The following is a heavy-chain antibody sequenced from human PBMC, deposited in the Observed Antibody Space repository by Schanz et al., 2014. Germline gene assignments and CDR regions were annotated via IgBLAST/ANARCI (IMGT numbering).Heavy chain of an antibody. J-gene: IGHJ5*02. CDR2: ISDYNGNT. CDR1: GYTFTNYG. D-gene: IGHD2-2*01. Sequence: QVQLLQSGAEVKKPGASVKVSCKASGYTFTNYGISWVRQAPGQGLEWMGWISDYNGNTNYAQKLQGRLTMTTATSKRTAYMELRSLRSDDTSVYYCARGSPPYCTSTSCYLEPWGQGTLVTVSS. V-gene: IGHV1-18*01. CDR3: ARGSPPYCTSTSCYLEP.